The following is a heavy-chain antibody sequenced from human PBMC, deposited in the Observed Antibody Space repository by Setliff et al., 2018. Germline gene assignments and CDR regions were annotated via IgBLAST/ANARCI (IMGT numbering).Heavy chain of an antibody. V-gene: IGHV1-69*10. CDR1: GGTFSSYA. CDR3: ARVGHSSSWLRYYYYGMDV. D-gene: IGHD6-13*01. CDR2: IIPILGIA. J-gene: IGHJ6*02. Sequence: ASVKVSCKASGGTFSSYAISWVRQAPGQGLEWMGGIIPILGIANYAQKFQGRVTMTRNTSISTAYMELSSLRSEDTAVYYCARVGHSSSWLRYYYYGMDVWGQGTTVTVSS.